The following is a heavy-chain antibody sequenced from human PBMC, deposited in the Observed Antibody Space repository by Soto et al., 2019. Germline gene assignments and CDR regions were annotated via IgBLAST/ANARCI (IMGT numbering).Heavy chain of an antibody. V-gene: IGHV1-46*01. D-gene: IGHD2-15*01. J-gene: IGHJ5*02. Sequence: QVQLVQSGAEVKKPGASVKVSCKASGYTFTSYFIHWVRQAPGQGLEWMGIINPSGGSTGYAQKFTGRVIMARDTATSTVYMELSGLRSEDTAVYYCARRSCSDAKCYSTWLDPSGQGTLVTVSS. CDR2: INPSGGST. CDR3: ARRSCSDAKCYSTWLDP. CDR1: GYTFTSYF.